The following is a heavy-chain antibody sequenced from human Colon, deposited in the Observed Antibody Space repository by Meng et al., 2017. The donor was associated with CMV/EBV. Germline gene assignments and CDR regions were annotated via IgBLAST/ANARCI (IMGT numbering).Heavy chain of an antibody. Sequence: CKASGYTFTGCYIHWVRQAPGQGLEWMGIINPNGGGSTSYAQKFQGTVTMTRDTSTSTVYMELSSLRSEDTAIYYCARAHTVTDFDYWGQGTLVTVSS. CDR2: INPNGGGST. D-gene: IGHD4-11*01. V-gene: IGHV1-46*01. CDR3: ARAHTVTDFDY. CDR1: GYTFTGCY. J-gene: IGHJ4*02.